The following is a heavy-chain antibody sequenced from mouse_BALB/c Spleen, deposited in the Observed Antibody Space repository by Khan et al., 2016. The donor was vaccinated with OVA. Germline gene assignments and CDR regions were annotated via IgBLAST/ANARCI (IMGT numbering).Heavy chain of an antibody. CDR2: MWSDGST. Sequence: QVQLKESGPGLVAPSQSLSITCTISGFSLTNYGVHWVRQPPGKGLEWLVLMWSDGSTTYNSALKSRLTISKDNSKSQALLKMNSLPTDDTAVYFCARQPYYHYEVMDYWGQGTSVTVSS. CDR1: GFSLTNYG. D-gene: IGHD2-10*01. CDR3: ARQPYYHYEVMDY. V-gene: IGHV2-6-1*01. J-gene: IGHJ4*01.